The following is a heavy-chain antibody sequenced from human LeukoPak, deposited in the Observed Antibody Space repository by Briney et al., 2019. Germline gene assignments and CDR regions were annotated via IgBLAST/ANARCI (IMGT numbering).Heavy chain of an antibody. CDR2: IKQDGSEK. J-gene: IGHJ4*02. V-gene: IGHV3-7*01. D-gene: IGHD3-10*01. Sequence: GGSLRLSCAASGFTFSSYWMSWVRQAPGKGLEWVANIKQDGSEKYYVDSVKGRFTISRDNAKNSLYLQMNGLRAEDTAVYYCARDSILGEIDYWGQGTLVTVSS. CDR1: GFTFSSYW. CDR3: ARDSILGEIDY.